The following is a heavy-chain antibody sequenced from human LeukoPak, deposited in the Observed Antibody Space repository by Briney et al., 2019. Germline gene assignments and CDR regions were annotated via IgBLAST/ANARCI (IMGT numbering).Heavy chain of an antibody. Sequence: GGSLRLSCAASGFTFSSYSMNWVRQAPGKGLEWVSSISSSSSYIYYADSVKGRFTISRDNAKNSLYLQMNSLRAEDTAVYYCARVQTYSRSWYGDYFDYWGQGTLVTVSS. CDR1: GFTFSSYS. CDR2: ISSSSSYI. CDR3: ARVQTYSRSWYGDYFDY. D-gene: IGHD6-13*01. V-gene: IGHV3-21*01. J-gene: IGHJ4*02.